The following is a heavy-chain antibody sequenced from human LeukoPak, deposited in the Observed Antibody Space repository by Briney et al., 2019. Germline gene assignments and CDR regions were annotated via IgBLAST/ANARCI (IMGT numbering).Heavy chain of an antibody. CDR3: ARVRIPQYYFDY. V-gene: IGHV1-69*06. CDR1: GDTFTTYA. CDR2: IIPMFGTP. J-gene: IGHJ4*02. Sequence: ASVKVSCKTSGDTFTTYAIIWVRQAPGQGLEWMGGIIPMFGTPNYAQRLQGRVTITADKSTSTAYMELSSLRSEDTAVCYCARVRIPQYYFDYWGQGTLVTVSS. D-gene: IGHD2/OR15-2a*01.